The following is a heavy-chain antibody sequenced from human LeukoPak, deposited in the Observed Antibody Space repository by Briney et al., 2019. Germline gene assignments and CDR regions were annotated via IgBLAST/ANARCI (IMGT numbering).Heavy chain of an antibody. CDR1: GFAFSTYW. J-gene: IGHJ6*02. CDR3: AREKAYGMDL. Sequence: GGSLRLSCTASGFAFSTYWMHWVRPAPGKGLVWVSRINSDGSSTTYADSVKGRFTISRDNAKDTVYLQMNSLRAEDTAVYYCAREKAYGMDLWGQGTTVTVSS. CDR2: INSDGSST. V-gene: IGHV3-74*01.